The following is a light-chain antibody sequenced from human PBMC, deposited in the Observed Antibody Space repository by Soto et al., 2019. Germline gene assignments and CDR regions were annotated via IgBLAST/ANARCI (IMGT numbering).Light chain of an antibody. CDR3: QQRSNWSPPYT. J-gene: IGKJ2*01. Sequence: EVVLTQSPATLSLSPGERATLSCRASQSVSVYLAWYQQRPGQAPRLLIYDAIHRATGIPPRFSGSGSGTDFSLTISNLEPEDFAVYYCQQRSNWSPPYTFGQGTKLEIK. CDR2: DAI. V-gene: IGKV3-11*01. CDR1: QSVSVY.